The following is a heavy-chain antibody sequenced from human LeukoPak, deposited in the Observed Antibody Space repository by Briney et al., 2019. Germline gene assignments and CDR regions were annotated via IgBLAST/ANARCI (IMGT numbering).Heavy chain of an antibody. D-gene: IGHD2-8*01. CDR1: GGSFSGYY. J-gene: IGHJ6*03. V-gene: IGHV4-34*01. CDR3: ANLLMPTDMDV. CDR2: INHSGST. Sequence: SETLSLTRAVYGGSFSGYYWSWIRQPPGKGLEWIGEINHSGSTNYNPSLKSRVTISVDTSKNQFSLKPSSVTAADTAVYYCANLLMPTDMDVWGKGTTVTVSS.